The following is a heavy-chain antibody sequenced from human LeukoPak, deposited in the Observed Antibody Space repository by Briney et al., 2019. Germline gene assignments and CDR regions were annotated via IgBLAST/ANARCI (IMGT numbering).Heavy chain of an antibody. J-gene: IGHJ4*02. Sequence: PGGSLRLSCAASGFTFSSYAMSWVRQAPGKGLEWVSAISGSGGSTYYADSVKGRFTISRDNSKNTLYLKTNSLRAEDTAVYYCAKDPTIVIIVYAEFDYWGQGTLVTVYS. CDR1: GFTFSSYA. D-gene: IGHD2-8*01. CDR3: AKDPTIVIIVYAEFDY. V-gene: IGHV3-23*01. CDR2: ISGSGGST.